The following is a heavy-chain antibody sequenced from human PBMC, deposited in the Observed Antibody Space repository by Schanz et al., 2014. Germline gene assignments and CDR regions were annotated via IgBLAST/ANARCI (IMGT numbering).Heavy chain of an antibody. D-gene: IGHD3-9*01. CDR2: MIGSGSSV. V-gene: IGHV3-23*01. CDR1: GFTFSIYG. CDR3: SKDRRLPYYGTGSDFDY. J-gene: IGHJ4*02. Sequence: EVQLLESGGGLVQPGGSLRLSCAASGFTFSIYGMSWVRQAPGKGLEWVSRMIGSGSSVFYADSVKGRFTISRDNLKNTVYVQMNRLRAGDTAVYYCSKDRRLPYYGTGSDFDYWGQGTLVAVAA.